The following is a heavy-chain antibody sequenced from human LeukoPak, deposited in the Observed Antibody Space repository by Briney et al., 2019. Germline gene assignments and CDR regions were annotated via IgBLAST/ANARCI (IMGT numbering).Heavy chain of an antibody. J-gene: IGHJ4*02. CDR1: GFTFSTYW. D-gene: IGHD6-19*01. Sequence: GGSLRLSCAASGFTFSTYWMHWVRRAPGKGLAWVSRINSDGSTTTYADSVKGRSTISRDNAKNTLYLQMNSLSAEDTAVYYCARVRYSSGWYSDYWGQGTLVTVSS. CDR3: ARVRYSSGWYSDY. V-gene: IGHV3-74*01. CDR2: INSDGSTT.